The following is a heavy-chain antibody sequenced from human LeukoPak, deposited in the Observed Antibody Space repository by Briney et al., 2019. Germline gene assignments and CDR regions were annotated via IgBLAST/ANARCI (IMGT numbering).Heavy chain of an antibody. Sequence: SETLSLTCTVSGGSISSYYWSWIRQPPGKGLEWIGYVYYCGSTNYNPSLKSRVTISVDTSKNHFSLKLSSVTAADTAVYSCARSIIGTRSKFDYWGQGTLVTVSS. CDR3: ARSIIGTRSKFDY. CDR1: GGSISSYY. V-gene: IGHV4-59*08. J-gene: IGHJ4*02. CDR2: VYYCGST. D-gene: IGHD1/OR15-1a*01.